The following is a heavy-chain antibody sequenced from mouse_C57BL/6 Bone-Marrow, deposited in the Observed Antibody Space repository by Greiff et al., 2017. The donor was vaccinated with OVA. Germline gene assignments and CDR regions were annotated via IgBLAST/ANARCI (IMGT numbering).Heavy chain of an antibody. CDR3: ARSGYYGSSRFAY. D-gene: IGHD1-1*01. CDR1: GYTFTSYG. V-gene: IGHV1-81*01. Sequence: QVQLQQSGAELARPGASVKLSCKASGYTFTSYGISWVKQRTGQGLEWIGEIYPRSGNTSYNEKFKGKATLTADKSSSTAYMELRSLTSEDSAVYFCARSGYYGSSRFAYWGQGTLVTVSA. J-gene: IGHJ3*01. CDR2: IYPRSGNT.